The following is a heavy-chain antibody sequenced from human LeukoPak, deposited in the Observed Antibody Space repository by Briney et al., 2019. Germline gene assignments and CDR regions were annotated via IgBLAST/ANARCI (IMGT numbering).Heavy chain of an antibody. V-gene: IGHV3-48*04. D-gene: IGHD5-18*01. J-gene: IGHJ4*02. CDR3: SRLRGYSYGYADY. Sequence: PGGSLRLSCAASGFTFSSYSMNWVRQAPGKRLEWVSYISNSGSTIDYADSVKGRFTISRDNAKNSLYLQMDSLRAEDTAVYYCSRLRGYSYGYADYWGQGILVTVSS. CDR1: GFTFSSYS. CDR2: ISNSGSTI.